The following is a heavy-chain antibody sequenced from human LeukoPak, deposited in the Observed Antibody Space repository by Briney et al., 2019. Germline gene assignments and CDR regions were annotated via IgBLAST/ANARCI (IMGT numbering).Heavy chain of an antibody. J-gene: IGHJ5*02. V-gene: IGHV4-39*01. CDR2: IYYSGST. Sequence: KPSETLSLTCTVSGGSISSSSYYWGWIRQPPGKGLEWIGSIYYSGSTYYNPSLKSRVTISVDTSKNQFSLKLSSVTAEDTVVYYSARHALEQLVWLDLWGQGTLVTVSS. D-gene: IGHD6-6*01. CDR3: ARHALEQLVWLDL. CDR1: GGSISSSSYY.